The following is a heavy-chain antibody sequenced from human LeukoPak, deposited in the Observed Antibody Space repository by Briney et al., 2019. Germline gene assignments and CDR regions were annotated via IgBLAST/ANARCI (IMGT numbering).Heavy chain of an antibody. CDR3: AIDLLLVDSGDYRATHYYYMDV. CDR2: IYYSGST. Sequence: SETLSLTCTVSGGSISSYYWSWIRQPPGKGLEWIGYIYYSGSTNYNPSLKSRVTISVDTSKNQFSLKLNSVTAADTAIYYCAIDLLLVDSGDYRATHYYYMDVWGKGTTVTVSS. V-gene: IGHV4-59*01. D-gene: IGHD3-3*01. CDR1: GGSISSYY. J-gene: IGHJ6*03.